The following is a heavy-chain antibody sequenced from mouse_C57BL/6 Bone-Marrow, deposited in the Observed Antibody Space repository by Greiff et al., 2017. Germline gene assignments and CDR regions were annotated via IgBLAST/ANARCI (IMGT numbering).Heavy chain of an antibody. D-gene: IGHD2-2*01. CDR1: GYTFTSYW. V-gene: IGHV1-64*01. CDR2: IHPNSGST. J-gene: IGHJ4*01. Sequence: VQLQQPGAELVKPGASVKLSCKASGYTFTSYWMHWVKQRPGQGLEWIGMIHPNSGSTNYNEKFKSKATLTVDKSSSTAYMQLSSLTSEDSAVYYCAGDLLWLRRGYYYAMDYWGQGTSVTVSS. CDR3: AGDLLWLRRGYYYAMDY.